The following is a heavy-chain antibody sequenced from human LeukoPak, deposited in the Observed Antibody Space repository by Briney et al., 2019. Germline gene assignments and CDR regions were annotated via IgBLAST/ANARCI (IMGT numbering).Heavy chain of an antibody. D-gene: IGHD3-22*01. V-gene: IGHV1-18*01. CDR1: GYTFTSYG. J-gene: IGHJ5*02. CDR2: ISAYNGNT. CDR3: AAGLRKDALFDP. Sequence: ASVKVSCKASGYTFTSYGISWVRQAPGQGLEWMGWISAYNGNTNYAQKLQGRVTMTTDTSTSTAYMELSSLRSEDTAVYYCAAGLRKDALFDPWGQGTLVTVSS.